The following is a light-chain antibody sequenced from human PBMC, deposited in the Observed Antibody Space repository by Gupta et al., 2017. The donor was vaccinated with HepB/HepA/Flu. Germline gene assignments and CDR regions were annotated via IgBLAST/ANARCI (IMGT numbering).Light chain of an antibody. CDR3: KAYATTYTYV. V-gene: IGLV2-14*03. Sequence: QSALTPPASAPGSPGRSITISCTGTSSDVGAQNFVSWYQQHPGKAPKLIIYDVFNRPSGVSNRFSGSKSGNTASLTISGLQAEDEADYHCKAYATTYTYVFGTGTKVTVL. CDR1: SSDVGAQNF. J-gene: IGLJ1*01. CDR2: DVF.